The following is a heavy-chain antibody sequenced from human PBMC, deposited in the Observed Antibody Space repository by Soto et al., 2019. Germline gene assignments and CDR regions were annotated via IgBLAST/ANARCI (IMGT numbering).Heavy chain of an antibody. CDR2: ISYDGTYK. CDR1: GFTFNNFA. V-gene: IGHV3-30*14. D-gene: IGHD5-12*01. J-gene: IGHJ6*02. Sequence: QVQLVESGGGVVQPGRSLRLSCAASGFTFNNFAMHWVRQAPGKGLEWVAFISYDGTYKYYADSVRGRFTVYRDHSKSTLFLQMNSLKFEDTAVYVCANEVDVAFSSLQYGMDVWGQGTTVTVSS. CDR3: ANEVDVAFSSLQYGMDV.